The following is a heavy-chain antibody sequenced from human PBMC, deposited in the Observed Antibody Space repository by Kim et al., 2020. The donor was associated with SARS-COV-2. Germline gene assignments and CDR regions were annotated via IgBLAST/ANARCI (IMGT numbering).Heavy chain of an antibody. J-gene: IGHJ4*02. CDR1: GFTFSSYS. CDR2: ISSSSSYI. D-gene: IGHD5-18*01. Sequence: GGSLRLSCAASGFTFSSYSMNWVRQAPGKGLEWVSSISSSSSYIYYADSVKGRFTISRDNAKNSLYLQMNSLRAEDTAVYYCARNRVDTAMATGFDYWGQGTLVTVSS. V-gene: IGHV3-21*01. CDR3: ARNRVDTAMATGFDY.